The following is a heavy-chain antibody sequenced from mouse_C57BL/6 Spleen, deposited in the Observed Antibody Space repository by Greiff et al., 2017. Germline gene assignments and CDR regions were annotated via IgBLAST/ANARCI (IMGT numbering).Heavy chain of an antibody. J-gene: IGHJ4*01. CDR1: GYAFSSSW. CDR2: IYPGDGDT. CDR3: ARDGYYAMDY. V-gene: IGHV1-82*01. Sequence: VKLQESGPELVKPGASVKISCKASGYAFSSSWMNWVKQRPGKGLEWIGRIYPGDGDTNYNGKVKGKATLTADKSSSTAYMQLSSLTSEDSAVYFCARDGYYAMDYWGQGTSVTVSS.